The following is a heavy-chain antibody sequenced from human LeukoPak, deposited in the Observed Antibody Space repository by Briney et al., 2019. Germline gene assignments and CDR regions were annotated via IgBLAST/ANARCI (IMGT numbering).Heavy chain of an antibody. Sequence: GGSLRLSCVASGITVSSNYMSWVRQAPGKGLEWVSAINGNGGSTYYAVSVKGRFTISRDNSKNTLYLQMNSLRAEDTAVYYCAKGPLSHFDYWGQGTLVTVSS. D-gene: IGHD2/OR15-2a*01. CDR3: AKGPLSHFDY. V-gene: IGHV3-23*01. CDR2: INGNGGST. CDR1: GITVSSNY. J-gene: IGHJ4*02.